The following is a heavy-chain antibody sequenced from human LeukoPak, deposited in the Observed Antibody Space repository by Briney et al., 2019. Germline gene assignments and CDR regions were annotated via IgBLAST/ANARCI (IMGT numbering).Heavy chain of an antibody. CDR1: GGTFSSYA. CDR3: ARERGYDYVWGSYRYNENWFDP. Sequence: SVKVSCKASGGTFSSYAISWVRQAPGQGLEWMGGIIPIFGTANYAQKFQGRVTVTADESTSTAYMELSSLRSEDTAVYYCARERGYDYVWGSYRYNENWFDPWGQGTLVTVSS. CDR2: IIPIFGTA. D-gene: IGHD3-16*02. J-gene: IGHJ5*02. V-gene: IGHV1-69*13.